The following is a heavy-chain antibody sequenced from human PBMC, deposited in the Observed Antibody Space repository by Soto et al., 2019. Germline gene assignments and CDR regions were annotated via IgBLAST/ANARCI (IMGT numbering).Heavy chain of an antibody. D-gene: IGHD4-17*01. Sequence: SETLSLTCTVSGAPISSGAYYWSWVRQAPGKGLEWVGYIYYSGSTYYNPSLKRRLDISLDVSKNLFSLRLTSVTASDTAVYFCDRVGYGVDGISHWGPGMLVTVSS. J-gene: IGHJ4*02. CDR2: IYYSGST. CDR1: GAPISSGAYY. CDR3: DRVGYGVDGISH. V-gene: IGHV4-30-4*01.